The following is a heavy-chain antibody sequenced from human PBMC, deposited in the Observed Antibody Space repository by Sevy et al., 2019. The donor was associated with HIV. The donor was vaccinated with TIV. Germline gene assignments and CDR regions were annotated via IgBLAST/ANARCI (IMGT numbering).Heavy chain of an antibody. CDR1: GYTFTGYS. V-gene: IGHV1-2*02. CDR3: ARVHSSSWYNAPWVDVYYFDF. J-gene: IGHJ4*02. Sequence: ASVKVSCKTSGYTFTGYSLNWVRQAPGQGLEWMGWINPNTGDTNYAKKFQGRVTMTRDTSINTAYMELSGLTSDDTAMYYCARVHSSSWYNAPWVDVYYFDFWGQGTRVTVSS. CDR2: INPNTGDT. D-gene: IGHD6-13*01.